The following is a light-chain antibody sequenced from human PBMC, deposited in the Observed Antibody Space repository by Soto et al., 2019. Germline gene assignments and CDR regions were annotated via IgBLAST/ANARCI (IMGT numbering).Light chain of an antibody. CDR3: QQRSGWPPRLT. J-gene: IGKJ4*01. CDR2: DAT. Sequence: EIVLTQSPVTLSLSPGERAILSCRASQSFSSYLAWYQHKPGQAPRLLIYDATNRAPGIPARFSGSGSGTDFSRTISSLEPEDFAVYYCQQRSGWPPRLTFGGGTKVEIK. V-gene: IGKV3-11*01. CDR1: QSFSSY.